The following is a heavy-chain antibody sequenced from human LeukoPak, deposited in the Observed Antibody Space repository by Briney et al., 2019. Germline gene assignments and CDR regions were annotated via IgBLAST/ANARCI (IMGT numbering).Heavy chain of an antibody. D-gene: IGHD3-10*01. CDR3: ARIIAPYLGRFDP. Sequence: PSETLSLTCAVYGGSFSGYYWSWIRQPPGKGLEWIGEINHSGSTNYNPSLKSRVTISVDTSKNQFSLKLSSVTAADTAVYYCARIIAPYLGRFDPWGQGTLVTVSS. J-gene: IGHJ5*02. V-gene: IGHV4-34*01. CDR2: INHSGST. CDR1: GGSFSGYY.